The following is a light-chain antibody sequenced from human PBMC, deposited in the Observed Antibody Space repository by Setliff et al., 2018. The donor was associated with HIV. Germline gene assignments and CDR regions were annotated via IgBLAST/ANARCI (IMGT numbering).Light chain of an antibody. CDR1: TSNIASNA. J-gene: IGLJ3*02. CDR3: AAWDDTLNGWV. CDR2: SND. V-gene: IGLV1-44*01. Sequence: QSVLTQPPSASGTPGQRVTISCSGTTSNIASNAVNWYQQFPGTAPKVLIYSNDQRPSGVPDRFSGSKSGISGSLAISELQSADEADYYCAAWDDTLNGWVFGGGTKVTVL.